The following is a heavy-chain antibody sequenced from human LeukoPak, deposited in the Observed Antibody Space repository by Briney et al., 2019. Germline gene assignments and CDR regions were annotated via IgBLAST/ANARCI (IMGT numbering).Heavy chain of an antibody. CDR3: ARDGGYSYGYIPFDY. CDR2: INPNSGGT. J-gene: IGHJ4*02. CDR1: GYTFTGYY. Sequence: ASVKVSCKASGYTFTGYYMHWVRQAPGQGLEWMGWINPNSGGTNYAQKVQGRVTMTRDTSISTAYMELSRLRSDDTAVYYCARDGGYSYGYIPFDYWGQGTLVTVSS. D-gene: IGHD5-18*01. V-gene: IGHV1-2*02.